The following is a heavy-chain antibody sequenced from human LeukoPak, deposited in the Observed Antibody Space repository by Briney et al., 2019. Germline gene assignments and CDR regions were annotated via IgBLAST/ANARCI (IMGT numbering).Heavy chain of an antibody. CDR3: ARDLLGLYSDY. CDR1: EFTFSSYA. V-gene: IGHV3-64*01. Sequence: GGSLRLSCAASEFTFSSYAMHWVRQAPGKGLEYVSAISSNGGSTYYANSVKGRFTISRDNSKNTLYLQMGSLRAEDMAVYYCARDLLGLYSDYWGQGTLVTVSS. CDR2: ISSNGGST. J-gene: IGHJ4*02. D-gene: IGHD2-2*02.